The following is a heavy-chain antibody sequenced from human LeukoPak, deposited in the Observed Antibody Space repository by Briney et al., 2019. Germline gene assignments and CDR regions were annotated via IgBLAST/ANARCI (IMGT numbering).Heavy chain of an antibody. J-gene: IGHJ4*02. V-gene: IGHV1-69*13. Sequence: ASVKVSCKASGDSFSSYAFSWVRQAPGQGLEWMGAIIPMSGTTHYAQNFQGRVTITPYESTRTVYLEVTSLRSEDTALYYCARSNNVFFAGDHRGQGTLVTVFS. D-gene: IGHD1/OR15-1a*01. CDR1: GDSFSSYA. CDR2: IIPMSGTT. CDR3: ARSNNVFFAGDH.